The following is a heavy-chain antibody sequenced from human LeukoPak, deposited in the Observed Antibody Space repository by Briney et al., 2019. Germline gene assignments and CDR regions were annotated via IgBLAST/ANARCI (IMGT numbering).Heavy chain of an antibody. D-gene: IGHD1-26*01. Sequence: GGSLRLSCAASGFTVSSNYMSWVRQAPRKGLEWVSVIYSGGRTNYADSVQGRFTISRDDSKNTLYLQMNSLTAEDSAVYYCATSWGKLGSNSAFDIWGQGTMVTVSS. J-gene: IGHJ3*02. CDR3: ATSWGKLGSNSAFDI. CDR1: GFTVSSNY. V-gene: IGHV3-53*01. CDR2: IYSGGRT.